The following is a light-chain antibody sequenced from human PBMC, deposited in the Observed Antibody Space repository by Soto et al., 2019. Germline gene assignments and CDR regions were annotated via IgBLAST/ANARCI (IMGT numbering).Light chain of an antibody. Sequence: QSALTQPPSASGSPGQSVAISCTGTSSDVGGYNYVSWYQQHPGKAPKLMIYEVNKRPSGVPDRFSGSKSGNTASLTVSGLQADDEADYYCASYTVSGTLIFGGGTKLTVL. V-gene: IGLV2-8*01. CDR2: EVN. CDR3: ASYTVSGTLI. J-gene: IGLJ2*01. CDR1: SSDVGGYNY.